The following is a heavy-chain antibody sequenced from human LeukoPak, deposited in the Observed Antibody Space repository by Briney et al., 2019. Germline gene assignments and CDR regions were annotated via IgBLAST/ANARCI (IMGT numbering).Heavy chain of an antibody. D-gene: IGHD4-23*01. CDR2: IYWDDNK. J-gene: IGHJ4*02. V-gene: IGHV2-5*02. CDR1: GFSLTSSGVG. Sequence: SGPTLVNPKQTLTLTCTFSGFSLTSSGVGVGWVRQPPGAALEWLALIYWDDNKRYSPSLRSRLTVTKDTPKNQVVLTMTNMDPVDTGTYFCVHSKLLSPFDYWGQGALVTVSS. CDR3: VHSKLLSPFDY.